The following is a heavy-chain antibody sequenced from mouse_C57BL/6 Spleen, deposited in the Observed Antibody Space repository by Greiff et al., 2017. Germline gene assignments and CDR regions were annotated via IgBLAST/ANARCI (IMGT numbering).Heavy chain of an antibody. V-gene: IGHV2-2*01. D-gene: IGHD1-1*01. J-gene: IGHJ4*01. Sequence: QVQLQQSGPGLVQPSQSLSITCTVSGFSLTSYGVHWVRQSPGKGLEWLGVLWRGGSTDYNAAFISRLSISKDNSKRQVFFKMNSLQADDTAIYYCARSYYDGSSYGGDYYAMDYWGQGTSVTVSS. CDR3: ARSYYDGSSYGGDYYAMDY. CDR2: LWRGGST. CDR1: GFSLTSYG.